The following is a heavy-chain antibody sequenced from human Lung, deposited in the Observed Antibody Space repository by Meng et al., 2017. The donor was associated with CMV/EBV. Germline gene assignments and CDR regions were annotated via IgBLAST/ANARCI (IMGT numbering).Heavy chain of an antibody. CDR1: GGTFSSYA. D-gene: IGHD3-3*01. J-gene: IGHJ4*02. Sequence: SXXVSCKASGGTFSSYAISWVRQAPGQGLEWRGGIIPIFGTANYAQKFQGRVTITTDESTSTAYMELSSLRSEDTAVYYCASLSGYYHDFDFLGQGTMVTVSS. CDR3: ASLSGYYHDFDF. V-gene: IGHV1-69*05. CDR2: IIPIFGTA.